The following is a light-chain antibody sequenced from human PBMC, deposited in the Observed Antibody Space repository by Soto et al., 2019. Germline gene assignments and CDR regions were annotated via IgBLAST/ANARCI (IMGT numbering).Light chain of an antibody. Sequence: QSVLTQPPSASGTPGQRVTISCSGSRSNIGSNTVNWYQHLPGTAPKLLIYDNNQRPSGVPDRISGSKSGTSASLAISGLQSGDEADYYCAAWDDSLDAGVFGGGTKLTVL. CDR3: AAWDDSLDAGV. CDR2: DNN. J-gene: IGLJ3*02. V-gene: IGLV1-44*01. CDR1: RSNIGSNT.